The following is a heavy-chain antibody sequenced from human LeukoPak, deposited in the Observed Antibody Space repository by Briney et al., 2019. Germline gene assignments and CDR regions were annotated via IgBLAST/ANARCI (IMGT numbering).Heavy chain of an antibody. J-gene: IGHJ5*02. V-gene: IGHV4-61*02. CDR2: IYTSGST. Sequence: PSQTLSLTCTVSGGSISSGSYYWSWIRQPAGKGLEWIGRIYTSGSTNYNPSLKSRVTISVDTSKNQFSLKLSSVTAADTAVYYCARTHDFWSGYLNWFDPWGQGALVTVSS. D-gene: IGHD3-3*01. CDR1: GGSISSGSYY. CDR3: ARTHDFWSGYLNWFDP.